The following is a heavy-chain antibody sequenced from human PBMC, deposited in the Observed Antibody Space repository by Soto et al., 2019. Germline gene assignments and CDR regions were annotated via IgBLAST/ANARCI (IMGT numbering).Heavy chain of an antibody. CDR2: IGTNGGNT. CDR3: ARGSTVTVCLYFDL. J-gene: IGHJ2*01. Sequence: EVQLVESGGGLVQPGGSLRLSCAVSGFTFSSYSMHWVRQAPGKGLEYVSGIGTNGGNTYYASSVKGRFTISRANSKNTLYLQSGGLRVEDMACYYCARGSTVTVCLYFDLWGRGNLVSVSS. V-gene: IGHV3-64*01. CDR1: GFTFSSYS. D-gene: IGHD4-17*01.